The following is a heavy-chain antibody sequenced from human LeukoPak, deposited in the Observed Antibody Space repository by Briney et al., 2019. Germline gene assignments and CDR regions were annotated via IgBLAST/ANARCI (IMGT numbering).Heavy chain of an antibody. CDR2: IIPIFGTA. V-gene: IGHV1-69*13. D-gene: IGHD5-18*01. J-gene: IGHJ3*02. CDR1: GYTFTGYY. Sequence: SVKVSCKTSGYTFTGYYMHWVRQAPGQGLEWMGGIIPIFGTANYAQKFQGRVTITADESTSTAYMELSSLRSEDTAVYYCASCTAMVTFGAFDIWGQGTMVTVSS. CDR3: ASCTAMVTFGAFDI.